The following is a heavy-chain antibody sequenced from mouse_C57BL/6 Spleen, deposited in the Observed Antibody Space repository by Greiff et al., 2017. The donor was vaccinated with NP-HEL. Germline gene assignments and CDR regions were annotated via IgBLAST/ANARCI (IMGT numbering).Heavy chain of an antibody. J-gene: IGHJ1*03. CDR2: ISYDGSN. CDR3: ARDSSSYRYFDV. V-gene: IGHV3-6*01. Sequence: EVKLQESGPGLVKPSQSLSLTCSVTGYSITSGYYWNWIRQFPGNKLEWMGYISYDGSNNYNPSLKNRISITRDTSKNQFFLKLNSVTTEDTATYYCARDSSSYRYFDVWGTGTTVTVSS. CDR1: GYSITSGYY. D-gene: IGHD1-1*01.